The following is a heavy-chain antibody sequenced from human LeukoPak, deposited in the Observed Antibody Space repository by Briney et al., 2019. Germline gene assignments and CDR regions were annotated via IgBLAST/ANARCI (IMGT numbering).Heavy chain of an antibody. V-gene: IGHV4-38-2*02. CDR3: ARETTLPAPTNDY. Sequence: PSETLSLTCAVSGYSISSGYYWGWIRQSPGKGLEWIGSMYHTGNTNHNPSLKSRVTLSIDTSKNHFSLKLSSVTAADTAVYYCARETTLPAPTNDYWGQGTLVTVSS. CDR2: MYHTGNT. J-gene: IGHJ4*02. D-gene: IGHD2-2*01. CDR1: GYSISSGYY.